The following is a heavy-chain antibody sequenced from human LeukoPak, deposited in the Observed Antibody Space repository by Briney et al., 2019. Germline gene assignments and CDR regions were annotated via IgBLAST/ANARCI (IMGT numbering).Heavy chain of an antibody. CDR3: ARDGRDQITMVRGVIPWFDP. CDR2: ISSSSSYI. J-gene: IGHJ5*02. Sequence: GGSLRLSCAASGFTFNSYSLNWVRQAPGKGLEWVSSISSSSSYIYYADSVKGRFTISRDNAKNSLYLQMNSLRAEDTAVYYCARDGRDQITMVRGVIPWFDPWGQGTLVTVSS. V-gene: IGHV3-21*01. CDR1: GFTFNSYS. D-gene: IGHD3-10*01.